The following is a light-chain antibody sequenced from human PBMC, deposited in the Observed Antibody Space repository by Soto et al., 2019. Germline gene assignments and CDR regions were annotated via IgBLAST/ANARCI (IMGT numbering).Light chain of an antibody. CDR3: QQSYSTPIT. J-gene: IGKJ5*01. CDR2: TTS. CDR1: QFISTY. V-gene: IGKV1-39*01. Sequence: DIQMTQSPSSLSVSVGDTVTITCRPSQFISTYLNWYQQKPGKAPNLLIYTTSSLHSGVPSRFSGSGSGTDFTLTISSLQPEDFATYYCQQSYSTPITFGQGTRLEIK.